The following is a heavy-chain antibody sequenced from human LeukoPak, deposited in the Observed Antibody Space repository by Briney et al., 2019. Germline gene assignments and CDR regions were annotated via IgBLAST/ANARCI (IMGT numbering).Heavy chain of an antibody. CDR2: ISYDGSNK. Sequence: GGSLRLSCAASGFTFSSYGMHWVRQAPGKGLEWVAVISYDGSNKYYADSVKGRFTISRDNSKNTLYLQMNSLRAEDTAVYYCAREDPVGFDYWGQGTLVTVSS. CDR3: AREDPVGFDY. V-gene: IGHV3-30*03. J-gene: IGHJ4*02. D-gene: IGHD4-23*01. CDR1: GFTFSSYG.